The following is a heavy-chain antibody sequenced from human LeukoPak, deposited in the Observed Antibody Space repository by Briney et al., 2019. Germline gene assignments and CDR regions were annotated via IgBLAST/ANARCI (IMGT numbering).Heavy chain of an antibody. CDR3: ASSGSSCGGDCYSFDY. Sequence: SETLSLTCTVSGGSISSSNYYWAWIRQPPGKGLEWIGYIYYSGSTNYNPSLKSRVTISVDTSKNQFSLKLSSVTAADMAVYYCASSGSSCGGDCYSFDYWGQGTLVTVSS. CDR2: IYYSGST. D-gene: IGHD2-21*02. CDR1: GGSISSSNYY. J-gene: IGHJ4*02. V-gene: IGHV4-61*05.